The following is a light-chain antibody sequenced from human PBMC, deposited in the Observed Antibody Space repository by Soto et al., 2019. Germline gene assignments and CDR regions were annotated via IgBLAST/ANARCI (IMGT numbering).Light chain of an antibody. CDR3: SSYTSSSILGV. V-gene: IGLV2-14*01. CDR1: STDVGGYKY. CDR2: EVS. J-gene: IGLJ1*01. Sequence: QSALTQPASVSGSPGQSITISCTGTSTDVGGYKYVSWYQQHPGKAPKPLIYEVSNRPSGVSNRFSGSKSGNTASLTISGLQAEDEADYYCSSYTSSSILGVFGTGTKLTVL.